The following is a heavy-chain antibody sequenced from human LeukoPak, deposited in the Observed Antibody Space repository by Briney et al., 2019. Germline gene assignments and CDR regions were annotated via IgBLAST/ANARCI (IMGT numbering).Heavy chain of an antibody. CDR3: AREAGTSSSWQNDAFDI. D-gene: IGHD6-13*01. CDR1: GYTFTSYD. Sequence: ASVKVSCKASGYTFTSYDINWVRQATGQGLEWMGWMKPKSGNTGYAQKFQGRVTITRNTSISTAYMELSSLRSEDTAVYYCAREAGTSSSWQNDAFDIWGQGTMVTVSS. J-gene: IGHJ3*02. CDR2: MKPKSGNT. V-gene: IGHV1-8*01.